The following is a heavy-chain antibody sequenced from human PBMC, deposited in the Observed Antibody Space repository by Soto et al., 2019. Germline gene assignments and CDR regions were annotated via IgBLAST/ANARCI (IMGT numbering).Heavy chain of an antibody. V-gene: IGHV3-23*01. D-gene: IGHD5-12*01. CDR1: GFTFSSYA. CDR3: AKSPGSGYEAWGGWPAEYFQH. J-gene: IGHJ1*01. Sequence: EVQLLESGGGLVQPGGSLRLSCAASGFTFSSYAMSWVRQAPGKGLEWVSAISGSGGSTYYADSVKGRFTISRDNSKNTLYLQMNSLRAEDTAVYYCAKSPGSGYEAWGGWPAEYFQHWGQGTLVTVSS. CDR2: ISGSGGST.